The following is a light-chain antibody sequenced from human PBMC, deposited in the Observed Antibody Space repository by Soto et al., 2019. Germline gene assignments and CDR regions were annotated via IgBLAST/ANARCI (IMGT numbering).Light chain of an antibody. Sequence: QSALTQPASVSGSPGQSITISCTGTSSDVGAYTFVSCYHQHPDKVPKRMIFDVSRRPSGVSDRFSGSKSGNTASLTISGLQHEDAADYYCSSYTSSSTHVFGSGTKLTVL. CDR1: SSDVGAYTF. CDR3: SSYTSSSTHV. V-gene: IGLV2-14*03. CDR2: DVS. J-gene: IGLJ1*01.